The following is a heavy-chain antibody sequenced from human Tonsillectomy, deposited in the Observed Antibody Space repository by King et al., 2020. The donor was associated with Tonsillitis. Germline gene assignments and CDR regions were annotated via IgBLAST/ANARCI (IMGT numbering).Heavy chain of an antibody. Sequence: VQLVEFGGGLVQPGGSLRLSCAASGFTFRSYDMHWVRQATGKGLEWVSTIGTAGDTYYPGSVKGRFTISRENAKNSLYLQMNSLRAGDTAAYYCARGGYDSSGFDYWGQGTLVTVSS. CDR3: ARGGYDSSGFDY. D-gene: IGHD3-22*01. CDR2: IGTAGDT. CDR1: GFTFRSYD. J-gene: IGHJ4*02. V-gene: IGHV3-13*01.